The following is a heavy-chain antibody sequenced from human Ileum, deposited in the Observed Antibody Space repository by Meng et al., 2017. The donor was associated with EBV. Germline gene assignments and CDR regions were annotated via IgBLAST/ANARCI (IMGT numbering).Heavy chain of an antibody. CDR2: IHYNGGT. D-gene: IGHD5-18*01. V-gene: IGHV4-39*07. CDR3: AKEQDDGDRGIHRIDS. CDR1: CGSISTRIYF. Sequence: RESAPGLVKPSETLSLPCTGFCGSISTRIYFWGWNRQTPGKGLEWIGSIHYNGGTAYNPYLQSRVTMSVDTSKNQFSLRLTSVTAADTAVYYCAKEQDDGDRGIHRIDSWGQGTLVTVSS. J-gene: IGHJ5*01.